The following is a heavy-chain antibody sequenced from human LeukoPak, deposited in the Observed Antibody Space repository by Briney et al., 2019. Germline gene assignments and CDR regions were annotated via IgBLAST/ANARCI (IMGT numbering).Heavy chain of an antibody. CDR2: IYYSGST. CDR1: GGSISSGGYY. D-gene: IGHD5-18*01. CDR3: ARGSSSYGFSYFDY. Sequence: SETLSLTCTVSGGSISSGGYYWSWIRQHPGKGLEWIGYIYYSGSTYYNPSLKSRVTISVDTSKNQFSLKLSSVTAADTAVYYCARGSSSYGFSYFDYWGQGTLVTVSS. J-gene: IGHJ4*02. V-gene: IGHV4-31*03.